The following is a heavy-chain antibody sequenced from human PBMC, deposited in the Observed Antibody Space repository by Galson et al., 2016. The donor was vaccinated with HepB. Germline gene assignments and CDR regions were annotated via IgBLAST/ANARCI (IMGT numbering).Heavy chain of an antibody. D-gene: IGHD5-24*01. J-gene: IGHJ4*02. V-gene: IGHV4-59*03. CDR3: AAGYNWDY. CDR1: GGSISGYY. CDR2: TYYSGGT. Sequence: ETLSLTCTVSGGSISGYYCSWIRQPPGKGLEWIGYTYYSGGTNYNPSLKSRVPITTDTSKNQVSLMLTSVNAADTAVYFCAAGYNWDYWGEGILVTVSS.